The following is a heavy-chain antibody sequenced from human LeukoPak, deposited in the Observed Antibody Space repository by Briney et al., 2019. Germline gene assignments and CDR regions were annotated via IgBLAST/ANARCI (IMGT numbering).Heavy chain of an antibody. CDR3: ARDLNTAMVPDY. V-gene: IGHV3-21*01. CDR1: GFTFSCYS. Sequence: GGSLRLSCAASGFTFSCYSMNWVRQAPGKGLEWVSSISSSSSYIYYADSVKGRFTISRDNAKNSLFLQMNSLRAEDTAVYYCARDLNTAMVPDYWGQGTLVTVSS. J-gene: IGHJ4*02. D-gene: IGHD5-18*01. CDR2: ISSSSSYI.